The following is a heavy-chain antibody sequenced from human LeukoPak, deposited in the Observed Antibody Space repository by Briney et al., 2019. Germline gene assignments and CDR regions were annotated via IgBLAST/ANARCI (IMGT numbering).Heavy chain of an antibody. J-gene: IGHJ4*02. Sequence: PGGSLRLSCAASGFAFSNYWLHWVRQAPGKGLEWVSAISGSGGSTYYADSVKGRLTISRDNAKNSLYLQMNSLRAEDTAVYYCARGGNDYGDHGPRVDWGQGTLVTVSS. V-gene: IGHV3-21*01. CDR2: ISGSGGST. CDR3: ARGGNDYGDHGPRVD. CDR1: GFAFSNYW. D-gene: IGHD4-17*01.